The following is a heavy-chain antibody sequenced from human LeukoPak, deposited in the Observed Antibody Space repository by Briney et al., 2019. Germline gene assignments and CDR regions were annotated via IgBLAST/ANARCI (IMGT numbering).Heavy chain of an antibody. J-gene: IGHJ4*02. CDR2: ISAYNGNT. CDR1: GYTFSSYG. CDR3: ARVLWFGEFPL. Sequence: ASVKVSCKASGYTFSSYGITWVRQAPGQGLEWMGWISAYNGNTEYAQKIQGRVTMTTDTSTSTAYMELRSQRSDDTAVYYCARVLWFGEFPLWGQGTLVTVSS. D-gene: IGHD3-10*01. V-gene: IGHV1-18*01.